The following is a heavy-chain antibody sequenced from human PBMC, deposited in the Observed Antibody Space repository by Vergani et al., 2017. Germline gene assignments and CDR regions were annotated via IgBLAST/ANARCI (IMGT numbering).Heavy chain of an antibody. CDR1: GFTFSSYS. CDR3: ARTTAAYGMDV. J-gene: IGHJ6*02. V-gene: IGHV3-48*01. CDR2: ISSSSSTI. D-gene: IGHD4-17*01. Sequence: EVQLVESGGGLVQPGGSLRLSCAAPGFTFSSYSMNWVRQAPGKGLEWVSYISSSSSTIYYADSVKGRFTISRDNAKNSLYLQMNSLRAEDTAVYYCARTTAAYGMDVWGQGTTVTVSS.